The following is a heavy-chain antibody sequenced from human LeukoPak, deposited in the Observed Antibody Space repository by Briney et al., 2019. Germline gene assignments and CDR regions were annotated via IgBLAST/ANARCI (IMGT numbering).Heavy chain of an antibody. CDR2: IKEDGSER. Sequence: GGSLRLSCEGSAFIFSGHWMNWVRQTPGKGLEWVASIKEDGSERQYVDSVKGRFSISRDNTKGSLFLQLNSLRAEDTAVYYCASPGSEHYEAAGHYYYYGMDVWGQGTTVTVSS. J-gene: IGHJ6*02. CDR3: ASPGSEHYEAAGHYYYYGMDV. CDR1: AFIFSGHW. D-gene: IGHD6-13*01. V-gene: IGHV3-7*03.